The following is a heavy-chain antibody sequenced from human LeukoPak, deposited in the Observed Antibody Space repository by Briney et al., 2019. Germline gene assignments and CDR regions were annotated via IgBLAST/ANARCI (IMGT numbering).Heavy chain of an antibody. Sequence: ASETLSLTCSVSGSSISNYYWSWIRQSPGKGLEWIGYIYSNGSTDYNPSLKSRVTISVETSKNQLSLRLSSVTAADTAVYFCARHEGLARPFDYWGHGTLVPVSS. CDR2: IYSNGST. CDR1: GSSISNYY. J-gene: IGHJ4*01. V-gene: IGHV4-59*08. D-gene: IGHD6-19*01. CDR3: ARHEGLARPFDY.